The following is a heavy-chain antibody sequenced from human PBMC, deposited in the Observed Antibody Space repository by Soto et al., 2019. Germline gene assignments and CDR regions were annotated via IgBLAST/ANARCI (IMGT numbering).Heavy chain of an antibody. CDR3: ASAFGGWPPDS. V-gene: IGHV4-31*03. D-gene: IGHD6-19*01. CDR1: GGSITRGGYY. J-gene: IGHJ4*02. CDR2: IYNSGTT. Sequence: SETLSLTCTVSGGSITRGGYYWSWIRQHPGKGLEWIGYIYNSGTTYYNPSLKSRVTISVDTSKNQFSLKLTSVTAADSAVYYCASAFGGWPPDSWGPGTLVTVSS.